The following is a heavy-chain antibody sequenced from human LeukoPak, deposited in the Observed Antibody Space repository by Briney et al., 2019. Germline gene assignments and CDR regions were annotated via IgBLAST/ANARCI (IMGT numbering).Heavy chain of an antibody. CDR1: GFTFDAYA. V-gene: IGHV3-9*01. Sequence: QPGGSLRLSCAATGFTFDAYAMFWVRQAPGKVLEWVSGISWNSKIIGYAASVKGRFTISRENAKNSLYQQMNSLRAEDTTFYYCAKRNRDSSGFYYYYGMDVWGQGTTVTDSS. D-gene: IGHD3-22*01. J-gene: IGHJ6*02. CDR3: AKRNRDSSGFYYYYGMDV. CDR2: ISWNSKII.